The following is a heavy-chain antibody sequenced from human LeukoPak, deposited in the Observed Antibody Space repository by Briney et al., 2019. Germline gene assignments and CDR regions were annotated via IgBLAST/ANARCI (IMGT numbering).Heavy chain of an antibody. D-gene: IGHD3-3*01. V-gene: IGHV4-39*01. CDR1: GGSISSSSYY. Sequence: SETLSLTCSVSGGSISSSSYYWGWIRQPPGKGLECIGNIYYSGSTYYNPSLKSRVTISVDTSKNQFSLKLSSVTAADTAVYYCATGVVTETAYYYYYMDVWGKGTTVTVSS. CDR2: IYYSGST. J-gene: IGHJ6*03. CDR3: ATGVVTETAYYYYYMDV.